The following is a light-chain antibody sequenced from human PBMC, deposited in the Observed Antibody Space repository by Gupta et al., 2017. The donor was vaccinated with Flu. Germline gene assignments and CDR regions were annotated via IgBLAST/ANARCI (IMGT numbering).Light chain of an antibody. CDR2: EVT. Sequence: INISSTGTSSDVWSNNLVSWYQQHPGNAPNLMIYEVTKRPSGFSDRFSGSKSGNTASLTISGLQAEDEADYYSCSDAGSSTLVFGGGTKLTVL. CDR3: CSDAGSSTLV. CDR1: SSDVWSNNL. V-gene: IGLV2-23*02. J-gene: IGLJ2*01.